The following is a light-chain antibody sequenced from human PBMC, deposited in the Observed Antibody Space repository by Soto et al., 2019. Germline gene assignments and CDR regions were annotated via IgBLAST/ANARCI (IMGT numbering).Light chain of an antibody. CDR3: QKYSSVPV. J-gene: IGKJ3*01. CDR1: QDIRNF. CDR2: AAS. Sequence: DIQMTQSPTSLSASVGDRVTITCRASQDIRNFVAWYQQKPGKAPKLLIYAASTLQSGATSRFSGSGSVTDFTLTINSLQPEDVATYSCQKYSSVPVFGPGTKVEIK. V-gene: IGKV1-27*01.